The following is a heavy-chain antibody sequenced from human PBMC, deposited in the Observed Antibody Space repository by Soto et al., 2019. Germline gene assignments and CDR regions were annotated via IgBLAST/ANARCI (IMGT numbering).Heavy chain of an antibody. Sequence: QVQLQQWGAGLLKPSETLSLTCAVYGGSFSGYYWSWIRQPPGKGLEWIGEINHSGSTNYNPSLKSRVTISVDTSKNQFSLKLSSVTAADTAVYYCARVRYCTNGVCYYYYYMDVWGKGTTVTVSS. CDR1: GGSFSGYY. D-gene: IGHD2-8*01. J-gene: IGHJ6*03. CDR2: INHSGST. CDR3: ARVRYCTNGVCYYYYYMDV. V-gene: IGHV4-34*01.